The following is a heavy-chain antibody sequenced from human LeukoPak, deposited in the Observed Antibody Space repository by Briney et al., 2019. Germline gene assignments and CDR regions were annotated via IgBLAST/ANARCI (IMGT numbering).Heavy chain of an antibody. V-gene: IGHV3-23*01. CDR3: AKPHFDY. J-gene: IGHJ4*02. CDR1: GFTFSSND. Sequence: GGSLRLSCAAYGFTFSSNDIGWVRHAPGKGLEWVSDISGSTGGTYYADSVKGRFTMSRDNSKNTLYLQMNSLRADDTAVYYCAKPHFDYWGQGTLVTVSS. CDR2: ISGSTGGT.